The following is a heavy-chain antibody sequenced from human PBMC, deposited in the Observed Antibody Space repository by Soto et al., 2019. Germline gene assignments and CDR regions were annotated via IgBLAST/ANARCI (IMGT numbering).Heavy chain of an antibody. CDR1: GGAISTYY. J-gene: IGHJ5*02. CDR3: ARGQRFSDSFDP. V-gene: IGHV4-4*07. Sequence: PSETLSLTCTVSGGAISTYYWTWIRQPAGKGLEWIGRIYSSGSTKYNPSLQSRVTMSPDTSNNQFSLRLTSVTAADTAVYYCARGQRFSDSFDPWGQGTLVTVSS. CDR2: IYSSGST. D-gene: IGHD3-3*01.